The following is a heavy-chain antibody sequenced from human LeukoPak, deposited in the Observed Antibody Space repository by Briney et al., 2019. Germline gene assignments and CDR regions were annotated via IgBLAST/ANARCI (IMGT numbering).Heavy chain of an antibody. V-gene: IGHV3-30*02. CDR1: GFTFSSYG. CDR3: AKDELYIVVVPAVEWI. CDR2: IRYDGSNK. Sequence: AGGSLRLSCAASGFTFSSYGVHWVRQAPRKGLEGVAFIRYDGSNKYYADSVKGRFTISIDNSKNTRYLQMNSLTAEDTAVYYCAKDELYIVVVPAVEWIWGQGTMVTVSS. D-gene: IGHD2-2*01. J-gene: IGHJ3*02.